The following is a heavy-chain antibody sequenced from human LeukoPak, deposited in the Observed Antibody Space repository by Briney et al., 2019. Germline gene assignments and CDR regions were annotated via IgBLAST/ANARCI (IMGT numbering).Heavy chain of an antibody. CDR2: ISYIGST. V-gene: IGHV4-59*11. J-gene: IGHJ3*02. D-gene: IGHD4-17*01. CDR1: GGSFSSHY. Sequence: PSETLSLTCTVSGGSFSSHYWSWIRQPPGKGLEWIGCISYIGSTNYNPPLKSRVTISVDTSKNQFSLKLSSVTAADTAVYYCARDPTTVTKGLDIWGQGTMVTVSS. CDR3: ARDPTTVTKGLDI.